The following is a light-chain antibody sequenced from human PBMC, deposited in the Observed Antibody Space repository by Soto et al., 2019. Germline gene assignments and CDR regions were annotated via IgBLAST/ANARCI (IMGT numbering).Light chain of an antibody. V-gene: IGLV2-14*03. CDR3: SSFADSSARDYV. CDR1: SSDIGAYDY. J-gene: IGLJ1*01. Sequence: QSVLTQPASVSGSPGQSINISCTGTSSDIGAYDYVSWYQQHPGGVPKILIYDVGSRPSGVSSRFSGSKSGNTASLTISGLQADDESDYDCSSFADSSARDYVFGGGTKVNVL. CDR2: DVG.